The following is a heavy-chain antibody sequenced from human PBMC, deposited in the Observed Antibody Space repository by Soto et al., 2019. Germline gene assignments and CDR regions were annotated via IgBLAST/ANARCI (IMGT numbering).Heavy chain of an antibody. CDR3: ARGPHHIVVVPAALVRVNYYYYGMDV. CDR1: GGSFSGYY. Sequence: PSETLSLTCAVYGGSFSGYYWSWIRQPPGKGLEWIGEINHSGSTNYNPSLKSRVTISVDTSKNQFSLKLRYVTAAETAVYYCARGPHHIVVVPAALVRVNYYYYGMDVWGQGTTVTVSS. V-gene: IGHV4-34*01. J-gene: IGHJ6*02. D-gene: IGHD2-2*01. CDR2: INHSGST.